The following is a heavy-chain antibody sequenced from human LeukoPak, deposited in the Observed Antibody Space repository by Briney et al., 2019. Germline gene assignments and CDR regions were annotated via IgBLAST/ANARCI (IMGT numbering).Heavy chain of an antibody. CDR1: GGAISSGSYY. Sequence: SETLSLTCTVSGGAISSGSYYWSWIRQSAGKGLEWIGRIYTSGTTNSNPSLKSRVTISVDTSKNQFSLKLSSVTAADTAVYYCARQRLYNRGITMVRGVRAPYYMDVWGKGTTVTISS. V-gene: IGHV4-61*02. J-gene: IGHJ6*03. CDR3: ARQRLYNRGITMVRGVRAPYYMDV. D-gene: IGHD3-10*01. CDR2: IYTSGTT.